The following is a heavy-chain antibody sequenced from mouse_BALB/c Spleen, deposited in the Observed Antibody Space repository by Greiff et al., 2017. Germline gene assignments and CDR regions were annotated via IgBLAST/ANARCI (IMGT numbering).Heavy chain of an antibody. CDR3: ARDDGYFPAWFAY. V-gene: IGHV2-6-7*01. Sequence: QVQLKQSGPGLVAPSQSLSITCTVSGFSLTGYGVNWVRQPPGKGLEWLGMIWGDGSTDYNSALKSRLSISKDNSKSQVFLKMNSLQTDDTARYYCARDDGYFPAWFAYWGQGTLVTVSA. CDR2: IWGDGST. CDR1: GFSLTGYG. J-gene: IGHJ3*01. D-gene: IGHD2-3*01.